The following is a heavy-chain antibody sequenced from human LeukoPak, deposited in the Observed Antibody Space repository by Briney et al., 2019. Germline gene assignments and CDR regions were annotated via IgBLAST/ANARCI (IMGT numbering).Heavy chain of an antibody. CDR1: GFTFEDYT. J-gene: IGHJ4*02. Sequence: PGGSLRLSCVASGFTFEDYTMHWVRQAPGRTLEWVSLVNWHGTAYYTDSVKGRITISRDNSKNSLFLQMENLRSEDTAFYYCVKDLSYESSGSVLEYWGQGTLVTVSS. CDR2: VNWHGTA. V-gene: IGHV3-43*01. CDR3: VKDLSYESSGSVLEY. D-gene: IGHD3-22*01.